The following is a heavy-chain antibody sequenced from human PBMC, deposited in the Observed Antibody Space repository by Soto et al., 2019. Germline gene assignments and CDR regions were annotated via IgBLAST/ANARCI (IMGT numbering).Heavy chain of an antibody. CDR3: ASGIVGATTYDY. CDR1: GYTFTNYD. Sequence: QVQLVQSGAEVKKPGASVKVSCKASGYTFTNYDISWVRQAPGQGLEWMGWISAHNGNTNYAQKLQGRVTMTTDTSTSTAYMELRSLRSADTAVYYCASGIVGATTYDYWGQGTLVTVSS. V-gene: IGHV1-18*01. CDR2: ISAHNGNT. J-gene: IGHJ4*02. D-gene: IGHD1-26*01.